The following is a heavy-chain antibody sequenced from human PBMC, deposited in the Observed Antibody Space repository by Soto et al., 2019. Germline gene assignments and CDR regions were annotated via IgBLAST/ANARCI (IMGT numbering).Heavy chain of an antibody. D-gene: IGHD2-15*01. Sequence: LSLTCTVSGGSISRSSYSWGWIRQPSGKGLEWIGTIYYSGSTYYNPSLKSRVTISVDTSKNQFSLKLSSVTAADTAVYYCATRQGGSYNWFDPWGQGTLVTVSS. CDR3: ATRQGGSYNWFDP. CDR2: IYYSGST. V-gene: IGHV4-39*01. J-gene: IGHJ5*02. CDR1: GGSISRSSYS.